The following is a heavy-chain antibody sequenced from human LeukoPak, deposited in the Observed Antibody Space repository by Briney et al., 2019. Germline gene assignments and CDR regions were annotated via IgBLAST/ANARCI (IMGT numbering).Heavy chain of an antibody. CDR1: GYTFSNYY. D-gene: IGHD3-16*01. CDR2: INPNSGGT. CDR3: ARSLGDYVWGSYWSLDY. V-gene: IGHV1-2*04. Sequence: ASVKVSCKASGYTFSNYYIHWVRQAPGQGLEWMGWINPNSGGTNYAQKFQGWVTMTRDTSISTAYMELSRLRSDDTAVYYCARSLGDYVWGSYWSLDYWGQGTLVTVSS. J-gene: IGHJ4*02.